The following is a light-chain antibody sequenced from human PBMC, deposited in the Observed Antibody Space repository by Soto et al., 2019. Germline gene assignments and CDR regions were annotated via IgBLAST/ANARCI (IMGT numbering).Light chain of an antibody. Sequence: DIQMTQSPSSLSASVGDRVSITCRASQDIGNYLAWFQQNPGRVPKLLIHTASSLQSGVPSRFSGSGSGSDFTLTISSLQPEDVATYFCQKYDSAPQTFGQGTKVEIK. J-gene: IGKJ1*01. CDR1: QDIGNY. CDR3: QKYDSAPQT. CDR2: TAS. V-gene: IGKV1-27*01.